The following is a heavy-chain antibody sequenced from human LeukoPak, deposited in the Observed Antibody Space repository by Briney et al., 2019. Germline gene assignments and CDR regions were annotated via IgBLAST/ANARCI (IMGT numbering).Heavy chain of an antibody. D-gene: IGHD4-23*01. CDR2: IIPLFGAA. J-gene: IGHJ4*02. V-gene: IGHV1-69*13. Sequence: SVKVSCKASGGTFSSFAINWVRQAPGQGLEWMGGIIPLFGAAKYAQKFQGRVTITAVESMSTAYMELSSLRSEDTVVYYCARGWLAETTVVTPYNYWGQGTLVTVSS. CDR1: GGTFSSFA. CDR3: ARGWLAETTVVTPYNY.